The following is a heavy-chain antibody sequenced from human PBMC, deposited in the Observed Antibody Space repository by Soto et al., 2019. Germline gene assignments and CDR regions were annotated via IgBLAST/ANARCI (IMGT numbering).Heavy chain of an antibody. CDR2: ILWDDDK. Sequence: QITLKESGPTLVKPTQTLTLTCTFSGFSLSTTGVGVGWVRQPPGKPLECLALILWDDDKRYSPSLRSRLTITRDTSKNQVVLTLNNMDPLDTATYYCAHISTYDSSGFRIDYWGQGTLVTVCS. V-gene: IGHV2-5*02. J-gene: IGHJ4*02. D-gene: IGHD3-22*01. CDR1: GFSLSTTGVG. CDR3: AHISTYDSSGFRIDY.